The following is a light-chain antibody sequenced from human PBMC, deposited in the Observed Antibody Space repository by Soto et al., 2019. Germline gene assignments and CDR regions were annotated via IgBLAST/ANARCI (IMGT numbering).Light chain of an antibody. CDR1: QSVSSN. V-gene: IGKV3-15*01. CDR3: QQYNNWPYT. J-gene: IGKJ2*01. CDR2: GAS. Sequence: EIVMTQSPATLSVSPGERATLSCRARQSVSSNLAWYQQKPGQAPRLLIYGASTRATGIPARFSGSGSGTEFTLTISSLPSEDFAVYYCQQYNNWPYTFGQGTKLEIK.